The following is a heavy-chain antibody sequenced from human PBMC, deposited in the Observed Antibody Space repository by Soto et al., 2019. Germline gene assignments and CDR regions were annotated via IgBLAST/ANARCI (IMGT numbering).Heavy chain of an antibody. V-gene: IGHV3-9*01. D-gene: IGHD2-15*01. CDR3: AKSMGGTANGLDV. CDR1: GFTFDDYA. CDR2: ISWKSSSI. Sequence: VQLVESGGGLVQPGKSLRLSCDASGFTFDDYAMHWVRQAPGKGLEWVSGISWKSSSIGYADSVKGRFTISRDNAKKSLYLQMNSLTTEDTALDYCAKSMGGTANGLDVWGQGTTVIVSS. J-gene: IGHJ6*02.